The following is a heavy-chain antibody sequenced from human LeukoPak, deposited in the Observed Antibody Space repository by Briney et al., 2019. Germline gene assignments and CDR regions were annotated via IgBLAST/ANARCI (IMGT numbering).Heavy chain of an antibody. J-gene: IGHJ4*02. CDR3: AKAGYGSGSSSFDQ. D-gene: IGHD3-10*01. CDR2: IKQDGSEK. Sequence: GGSLRLSCAASGFTFSDYWMSWVRQAPGKGLEWVANIKQDGSEKYYVDSVKGRFTISRDNAKNSLHLQMSTLRAEDTAVYYCAKAGYGSGSSSFDQWGQGTLVTVSS. CDR1: GFTFSDYW. V-gene: IGHV3-7*01.